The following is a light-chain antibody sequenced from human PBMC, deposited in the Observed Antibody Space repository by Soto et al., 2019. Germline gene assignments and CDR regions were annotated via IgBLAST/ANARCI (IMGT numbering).Light chain of an antibody. J-gene: IGKJ1*01. V-gene: IGKV3-15*01. CDR1: ERVSTN. Sequence: DIVMTQSPLTLSVSPGESATLSCRASERVSTNLAWYQQTPGQAPRLLIYSASRRPTDIPVRFSGSGSGAEFTLTISSLQSEDFAIYYCQQYNTLPPTFGQGTKVDIK. CDR2: SAS. CDR3: QQYNTLPPT.